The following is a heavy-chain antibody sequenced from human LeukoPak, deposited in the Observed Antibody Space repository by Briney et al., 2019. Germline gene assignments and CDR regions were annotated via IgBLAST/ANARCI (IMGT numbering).Heavy chain of an antibody. CDR1: GFTLTNYG. CDR3: ARDLTPKYSSSVDY. Sequence: GGSLRLSCAASGFTLTNYGMHWVRQAPGKGLEWVAVISYDGSNKYYADSVKGRFTISRDNSKNTLYLQMNSLRAEDTAVYYCARDLTPKYSSSVDYWGQGTLVTVSS. CDR2: ISYDGSNK. V-gene: IGHV3-30*19. D-gene: IGHD6-6*01. J-gene: IGHJ4*02.